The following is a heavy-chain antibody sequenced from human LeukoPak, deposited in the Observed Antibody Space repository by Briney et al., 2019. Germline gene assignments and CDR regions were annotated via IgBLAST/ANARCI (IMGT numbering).Heavy chain of an antibody. J-gene: IGHJ4*02. CDR1: GFTFYDYA. CDR2: ISWNSGSI. Sequence: GGSLRLSCAASGFTFYDYAMHWVRQAPGKGLEWVSGISWNSGSIGYADSVKGRFTISRDNAKNSLYLQMNSLRAEDTALYYCAKGPYYDFWSGPDCWGQGTLVTVSS. CDR3: AKGPYYDFWSGPDC. D-gene: IGHD3-3*01. V-gene: IGHV3-9*01.